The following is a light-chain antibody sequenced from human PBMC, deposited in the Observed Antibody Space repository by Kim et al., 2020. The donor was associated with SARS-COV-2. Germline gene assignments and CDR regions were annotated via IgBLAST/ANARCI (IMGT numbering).Light chain of an antibody. Sequence: DIQMTQSPSTLSASVGDRVTITCRASQSISSWLAWYQQKPGKAPRLLIYDASNLESGVPSRFSGSGSGTEFTLSISSLQPDDLATYYCQQYNSYSLTFGGGTKVEIK. CDR2: DAS. J-gene: IGKJ4*01. CDR1: QSISSW. V-gene: IGKV1-5*01. CDR3: QQYNSYSLT.